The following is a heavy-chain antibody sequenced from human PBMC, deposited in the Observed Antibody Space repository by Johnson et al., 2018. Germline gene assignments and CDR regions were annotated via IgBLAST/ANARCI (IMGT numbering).Heavy chain of an antibody. CDR1: GFTVSANY. V-gene: IGHV3-66*02. J-gene: IGHJ6*03. D-gene: IGHD4-17*01. Sequence: VQLVQSGGGLVQPGGSLGLSCAASGFTVSANYMSWVRQAPGKGLQWVSVIYSAGHTYYADSVKGRFTIPRHNSKNTLYLQMNSLRAEDTAVYYCARDVATVTTKGYYYYYYMDVWGKGTTVTVSS. CDR2: IYSAGHT. CDR3: ARDVATVTTKGYYYYYYMDV.